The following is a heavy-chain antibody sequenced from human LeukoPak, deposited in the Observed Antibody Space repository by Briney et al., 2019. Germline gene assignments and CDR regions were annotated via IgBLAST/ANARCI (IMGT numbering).Heavy chain of an antibody. CDR3: ARTRSSSWYFGRLFDY. J-gene: IGHJ4*02. CDR2: IRYDGSNK. Sequence: GGSLRLSCAASGFTFSSYGMHWVRQAPGKGLEWVAFIRYDGSNKYYADSVKGRFTISRDNSKNTLYLQMNSLRAEDTAVYYCARTRSSSWYFGRLFDYWGQGTLVTVSS. D-gene: IGHD6-13*01. CDR1: GFTFSSYG. V-gene: IGHV3-30*02.